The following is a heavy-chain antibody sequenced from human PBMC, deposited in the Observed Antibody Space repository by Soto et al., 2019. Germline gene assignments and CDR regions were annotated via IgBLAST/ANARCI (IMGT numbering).Heavy chain of an antibody. CDR3: ATQGLPNYYSYGMDV. Sequence: QVQLVQSGAEVKKPGSSVNVSCKASGGTFTSYAISWVRQAPGQGLEWMGWIIPIFGTADYAQKFQGRVTITADESTSTAYMELSSLRSEDTAVYYCATQGLPNYYSYGMDVWGQGTTVTVSS. J-gene: IGHJ6*02. V-gene: IGHV1-69*12. CDR2: IIPIFGTA. D-gene: IGHD5-18*01. CDR1: GGTFTSYA.